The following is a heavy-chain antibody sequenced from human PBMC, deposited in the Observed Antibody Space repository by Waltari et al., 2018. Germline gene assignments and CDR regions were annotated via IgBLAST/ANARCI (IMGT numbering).Heavy chain of an antibody. Sequence: QVTLKESGPVLVKPTETLTLTCTVSGFSLSNARMGVSWIRQPPGKALEWLEHIFSNDVKSYSTALKSRLTSSKDTSKSQVGLTMTNMDPVDTATYYCARFRDYYYYYMDVWGKGTTVTVSS. CDR3: ARFRDYYYYYMDV. CDR2: IFSNDVK. J-gene: IGHJ6*03. V-gene: IGHV2-26*01. CDR1: GFSLSNARMG.